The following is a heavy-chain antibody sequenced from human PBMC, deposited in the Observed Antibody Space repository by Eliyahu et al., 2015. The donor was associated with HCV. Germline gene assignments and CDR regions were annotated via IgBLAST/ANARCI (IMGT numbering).Heavy chain of an antibody. Sequence: QVQLVESGGGVVQPGRSLRLSCAASGFTFSSYGMHWVRQAPGKGLEWVAVIWYDGSNKYYADSVKGRFTISRDNSKNTLYLQMNSLRAEDTAVYYCARAETYLGNGMDVWGQGTTVTVSS. CDR3: ARAETYLGNGMDV. D-gene: IGHD1-14*01. V-gene: IGHV3-33*01. CDR2: IWYDGSNK. J-gene: IGHJ6*02. CDR1: GFTFSSYG.